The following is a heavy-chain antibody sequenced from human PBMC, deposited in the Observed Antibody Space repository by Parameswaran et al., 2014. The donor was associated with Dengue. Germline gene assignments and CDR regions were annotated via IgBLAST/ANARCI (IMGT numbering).Heavy chain of an antibody. Sequence: WMRQAPGQGLEWMGWINTNTGNPTYAQGFTERFVFSLDTSVSTAYLQISSLKAEDTAVYYCASNPHSSSWYVAVGDLFEWGAKYYYYGMDVWGQGTTVTVSS. V-gene: IGHV7-4-1*02. CDR3: ASNPHSSSWYVAVGDLFEWGAKYYYYGMDV. CDR2: INTNTGNP. J-gene: IGHJ6*02. D-gene: IGHD6-13*01.